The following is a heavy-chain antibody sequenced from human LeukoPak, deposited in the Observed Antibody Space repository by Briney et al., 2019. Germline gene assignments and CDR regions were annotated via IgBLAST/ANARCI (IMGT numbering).Heavy chain of an antibody. CDR3: ARVRYCSSTSCYDY. CDR2: IRYDGSNQ. Sequence: GGSLRLSCTAPGFTLSNYGMHWVRQAPGKGLDWVAFIRYDGSNQYYADSVKGRFTISRDNSKNTLFLQMSSLRAEDTAVYYCARVRYCSSTSCYDYWGQGTLVTVSS. D-gene: IGHD2-2*01. V-gene: IGHV3-30*02. CDR1: GFTLSNYG. J-gene: IGHJ4*02.